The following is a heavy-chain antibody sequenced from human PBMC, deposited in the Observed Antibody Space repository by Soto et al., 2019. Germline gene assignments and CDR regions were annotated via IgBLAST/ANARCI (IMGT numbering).Heavy chain of an antibody. CDR3: AHRLCDSSCYWDVGYFDY. CDR1: GFSLSTSGVG. CDR2: IYWDDDK. J-gene: IGHJ4*02. V-gene: IGHV2-5*02. D-gene: IGHD3-22*01. Sequence: QITLKESGPTLVKPTQTLTLTCTFSGFSLSTSGVGVGWIRQPPGKALECLALIYWDDDKRYSPSLKSRLTITKDTSKYQVVLTMTNMDPVDTATYFCAHRLCDSSCYWDVGYFDYWGRGTLVTVSS.